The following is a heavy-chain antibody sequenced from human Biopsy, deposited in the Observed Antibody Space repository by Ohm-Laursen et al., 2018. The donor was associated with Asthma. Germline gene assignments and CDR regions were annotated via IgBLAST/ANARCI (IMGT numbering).Heavy chain of an antibody. V-gene: IGHV4-39*01. Sequence: SDTLSLTCSLSSGSGGYMRSGNYYWGWIRQPPGKGLEWIGSIYYSGTTYYNPSLESRVTVSADTLKNQFSLKLTSATAADTAVYYCVRGSSSWHHGPFHYYYGLDVWGQGTTATVSS. J-gene: IGHJ6*02. CDR1: SGSGGYMRSGNYY. CDR3: VRGSSSWHHGPFHYYYGLDV. CDR2: IYYSGTT. D-gene: IGHD6-13*01.